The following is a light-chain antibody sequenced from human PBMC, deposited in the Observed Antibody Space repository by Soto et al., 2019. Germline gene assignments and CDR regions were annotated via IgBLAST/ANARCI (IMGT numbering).Light chain of an antibody. CDR1: SSNIGSNT. V-gene: IGLV1-44*01. Sequence: QSVLTQPPSASGTPGQRVTISCSGSSSNIGSNTVNWYQQLPGTAPKLLIYSNNQRPSGVPDRFSGSKSGNSASLAISGLESEDEADYYCAAWDDSLNGYVFGNGTKVTV. J-gene: IGLJ1*01. CDR2: SNN. CDR3: AAWDDSLNGYV.